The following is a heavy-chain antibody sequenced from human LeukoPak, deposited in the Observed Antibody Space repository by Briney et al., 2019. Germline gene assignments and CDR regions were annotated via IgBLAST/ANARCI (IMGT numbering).Heavy chain of an antibody. CDR3: ARATGYCSGGSCYSWYYFDY. J-gene: IGHJ4*02. Sequence: ASVTVSCTASGYTFTGYYMHWVRQAPGQGLEWMGWINPNSGGTNYAQKFQGRVTMTRDTSISTAYMELSRLRSDDTAVYYCARATGYCSGGSCYSWYYFDYWGQGTLVTVSS. CDR1: GYTFTGYY. V-gene: IGHV1-2*02. CDR2: INPNSGGT. D-gene: IGHD2-15*01.